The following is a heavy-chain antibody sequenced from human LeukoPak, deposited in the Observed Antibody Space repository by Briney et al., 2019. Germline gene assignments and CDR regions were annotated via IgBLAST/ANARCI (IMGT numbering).Heavy chain of an antibody. Sequence: PGGSLRLSCTVSGFTVSSNSMSWVRQAPGKGLEWVSAISGSGGSTYYADSVKGRFTISRDNSKNTLYLQMNSLRAEDTAVYYCAKDGVYGSGSYVLDYWGQGTLVTVSS. J-gene: IGHJ4*02. D-gene: IGHD3-10*01. CDR3: AKDGVYGSGSYVLDY. CDR2: ISGSGGST. CDR1: GFTVSSNS. V-gene: IGHV3-23*01.